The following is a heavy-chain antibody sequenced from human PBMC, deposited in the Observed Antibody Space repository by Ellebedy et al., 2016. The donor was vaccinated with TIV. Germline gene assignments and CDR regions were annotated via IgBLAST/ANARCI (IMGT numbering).Heavy chain of an antibody. CDR1: GFTFSVYS. J-gene: IGHJ4*02. V-gene: IGHV3-21*01. Sequence: GESLKISCAASGFTFSVYSLNWVRQAPGKGLEWVSSISSSNHYIYYADSVKGRFTISRDNAKNSLYLQMNSLRAEDTAVFYCARELAAAGFFDYWGQGTLVTVSS. CDR3: ARELAAAGFFDY. D-gene: IGHD6-13*01. CDR2: ISSSNHYI.